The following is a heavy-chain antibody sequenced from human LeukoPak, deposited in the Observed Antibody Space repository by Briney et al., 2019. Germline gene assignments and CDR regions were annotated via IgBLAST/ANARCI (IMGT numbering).Heavy chain of an antibody. CDR1: GGSISSYY. J-gene: IGHJ4*02. CDR3: ARHEWDGYSYYFDY. CDR2: IYYSGST. Sequence: SETLSLTCTVSGGSISSYYWSWIRQPPGKGLEWIGYIYYSGSTNYNPSLKSRVTISVDTSKNQFSLKLSSVTAADTAAYYCARHEWDGYSYYFDYWGQGTLVTVSS. D-gene: IGHD2-21*01. V-gene: IGHV4-59*08.